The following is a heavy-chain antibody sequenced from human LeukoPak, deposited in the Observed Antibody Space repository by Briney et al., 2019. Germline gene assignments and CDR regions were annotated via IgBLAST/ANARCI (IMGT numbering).Heavy chain of an antibody. D-gene: IGHD3-10*01. J-gene: IGHJ4*02. CDR1: GFTFDDYA. Sequence: GGSLRLSCAASGFTFDDYAMHWVRQAPGKGLEWVSGISWNSGSIGYADSVKGRFTISRDNAKNSLYLQMNSLRAEDTALYYCAKEGFGELFFYFGYWGQGTLVTVSS. CDR2: ISWNSGSI. CDR3: AKEGFGELFFYFGY. V-gene: IGHV3-9*01.